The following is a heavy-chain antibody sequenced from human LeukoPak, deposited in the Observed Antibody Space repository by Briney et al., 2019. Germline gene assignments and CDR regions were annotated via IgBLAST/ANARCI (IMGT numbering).Heavy chain of an antibody. D-gene: IGHD3-10*01. CDR2: IDTSGSYI. V-gene: IGHV3-21*01. J-gene: IGHJ3*02. CDR1: GFTFTSYG. Sequence: GSLRLSCTASGFTFTSYGMNWVRQAPGKGPEWVSFIDTSGSYIYYGDSLKGRVTISRDNAKNSLYLQMNGLRAEDTAVYYCARGRSITLLRGVAMSDGFDIWGQGAMVTVSS. CDR3: ARGRSITLLRGVAMSDGFDI.